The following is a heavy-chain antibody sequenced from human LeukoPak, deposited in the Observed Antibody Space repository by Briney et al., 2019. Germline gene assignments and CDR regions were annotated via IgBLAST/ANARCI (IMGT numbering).Heavy chain of an antibody. Sequence: GGSLRLSCGASGFTFSSHWMYWVRQVPGKGLVWVSRIKTDGSSISYADFVKGRFTISRDNAKNTLYLQMNSLRAEGTAVYYCARARDSSPAIIDYWGQGTLVTVSS. V-gene: IGHV3-74*01. CDR1: GFTFSSHW. J-gene: IGHJ4*02. CDR3: ARARDSSPAIIDY. D-gene: IGHD5-18*01. CDR2: IKTDGSSI.